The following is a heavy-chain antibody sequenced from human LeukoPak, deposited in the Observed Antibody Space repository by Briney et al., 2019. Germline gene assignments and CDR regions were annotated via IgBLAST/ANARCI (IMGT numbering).Heavy chain of an antibody. J-gene: IGHJ4*01. D-gene: IGHD6-19*01. CDR2: ISASGGST. Sequence: GGPLRLSCAASGFTFSSYALGLVRQAPGMGLEWVSSISASGGSTYYADSVKGRFTISRDNSKNTLYLQMNSVRLKDTAVYYCAKGIGGGYSSGSAFDYWGHGTLVTVSS. V-gene: IGHV3-23*01. CDR3: AKGIGGGYSSGSAFDY. CDR1: GFTFSSYA.